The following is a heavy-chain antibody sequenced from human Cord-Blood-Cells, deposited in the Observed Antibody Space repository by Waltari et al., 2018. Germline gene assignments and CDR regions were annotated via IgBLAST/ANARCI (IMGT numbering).Heavy chain of an antibody. D-gene: IGHD2-21*02. CDR3: ARVGGNCGGDCLSY. J-gene: IGHJ4*02. CDR1: GYTFTGSA. Sequence: QVQLVQSGAEVKKPGASVKVSCRASGYTFTGSAMRWVRQSPGQGLEWMGWINPNSGGTNYAQKFQGRVTMTRDTSISTAYMELSRLRSDDTAVYYCARVGGNCGGDCLSYWGQGTLVTVSS. V-gene: IGHV1-2*02. CDR2: INPNSGGT.